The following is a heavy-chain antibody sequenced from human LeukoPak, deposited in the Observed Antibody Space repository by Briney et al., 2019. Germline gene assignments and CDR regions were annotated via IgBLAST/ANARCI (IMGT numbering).Heavy chain of an antibody. CDR2: ISGSGGST. CDR1: GFTFSSYA. Sequence: GGSLRLSCAASGFTFSSYAMSWVRQAPGKGLEWVSAISGSGGSTYYADSVKGRFTISRDNSKNTLYLQMNSLRAEDTAVYYCAKAVYVYYYDSSYFDYRGQGTLVTVSS. D-gene: IGHD3-22*01. CDR3: AKAVYVYYYDSSYFDY. V-gene: IGHV3-23*01. J-gene: IGHJ4*02.